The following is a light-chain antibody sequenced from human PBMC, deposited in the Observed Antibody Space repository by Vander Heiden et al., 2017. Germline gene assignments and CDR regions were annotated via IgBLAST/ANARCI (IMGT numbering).Light chain of an antibody. V-gene: IGKV1-39*01. CDR2: AAS. CDR3: QQSYSTPWT. Sequence: DIQMTQSPSSLSASVGDRVTITCRASQSMSSYLNWYQQKPGKAPKLLIYAASSLQSGVPSRFSGSGSGTDFTLTIRSLQPEDFATYYCQQSYSTPWTFGQGTKVEIK. J-gene: IGKJ1*01. CDR1: QSMSSY.